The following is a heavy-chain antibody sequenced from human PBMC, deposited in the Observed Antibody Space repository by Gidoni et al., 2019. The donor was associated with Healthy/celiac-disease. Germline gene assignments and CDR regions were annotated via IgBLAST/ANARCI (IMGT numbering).Heavy chain of an antibody. CDR3: ARDGGKGPFDY. D-gene: IGHD3-16*01. Sequence: EVQLVESGGGLVQSGGSLRLLCAASGFTFSRYDMHWVRQSTGNGLEWVSDIGTAGDTYYPGSVKGRFTISRENGKISLYLQMISLRAGDTAVYYCARDGGKGPFDYWGQGTLVTVSS. CDR1: GFTFSRYD. CDR2: IGTAGDT. V-gene: IGHV3-13*01. J-gene: IGHJ4*02.